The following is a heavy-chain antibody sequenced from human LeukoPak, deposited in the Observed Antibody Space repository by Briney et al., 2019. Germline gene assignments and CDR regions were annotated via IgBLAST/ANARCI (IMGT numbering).Heavy chain of an antibody. CDR2: INPNSGGT. J-gene: IGHJ4*02. V-gene: IGHV1-2*02. CDR1: GYTFTGYY. Sequence: GASVKVSCKASGYTFTGYYMHWVRQAPGQGLEWMGWINPNSGGTNYAQKFQGRVTMTRDTSISTAYMELSRLRSDDTAVYYCARSPQWLDYYFDYWGQGTLVTVSS. D-gene: IGHD6-19*01. CDR3: ARSPQWLDYYFDY.